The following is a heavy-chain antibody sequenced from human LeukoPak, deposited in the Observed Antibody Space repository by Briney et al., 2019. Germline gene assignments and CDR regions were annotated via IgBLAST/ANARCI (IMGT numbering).Heavy chain of an antibody. Sequence: AGGSLRLSCAASGFTFSNYVMTWVRQAPGKGLEWVSAISGSGGSTFYGDSVKGRFTISRDNSKNTLYLQMSSLRTEDTAVYYCANEVRPNDYWGQGTLVTVSS. J-gene: IGHJ4*02. CDR1: GFTFSNYV. D-gene: IGHD1-1*01. CDR2: ISGSGGST. CDR3: ANEVRPNDY. V-gene: IGHV3-23*01.